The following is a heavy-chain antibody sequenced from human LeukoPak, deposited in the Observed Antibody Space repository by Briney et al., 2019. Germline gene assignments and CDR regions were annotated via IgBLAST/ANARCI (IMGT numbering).Heavy chain of an antibody. J-gene: IGHJ6*03. CDR3: AKSRRDYYYYYMDV. CDR2: INHSGST. Sequence: SETLSLTCAVYGGSFSGYYWGWIRQPPGKGLEWIGEINHSGSTNYNPSLKSRVTISVDTSKNQFSLKLSSVTAADTAVYYCAKSRRDYYYYYMDVWGKGTTVTVSS. CDR1: GGSFSGYY. V-gene: IGHV4-34*01.